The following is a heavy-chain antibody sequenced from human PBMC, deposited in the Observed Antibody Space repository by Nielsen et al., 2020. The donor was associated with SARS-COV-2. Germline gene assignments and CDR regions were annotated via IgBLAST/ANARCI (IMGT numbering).Heavy chain of an antibody. J-gene: IGHJ4*02. CDR1: GYTFSKYG. Sequence: ASVKVSCKASGYTFSKYGISWVRQAPGQGLEWMGWISAYNGRTSYAQKLQGRGTMTIDTSPDTAWLELRSLRSDDTAVYYCARDAIRFYSDSSGYYDYWGQGTLVTVSS. CDR2: ISAYNGRT. D-gene: IGHD3-22*01. V-gene: IGHV1-18*04. CDR3: ARDAIRFYSDSSGYYDY.